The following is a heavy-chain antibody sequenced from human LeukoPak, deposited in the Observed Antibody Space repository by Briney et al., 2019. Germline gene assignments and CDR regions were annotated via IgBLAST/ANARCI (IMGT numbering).Heavy chain of an antibody. V-gene: IGHV4-59*01. CDR3: ARDNYGSGSLLLDNWFDP. D-gene: IGHD3-10*01. CDR1: GGSISSYY. CDR2: IYYSGST. J-gene: IGHJ5*02. Sequence: PSETLTLTCTVSGGSISSYYWSWIRQPPGKGPEWIGYIYYSGSTNYNPSLKSRVTISVDTSKNQFSLKLSSVTAADTAVYYCARDNYGSGSLLLDNWFDPWGQGTLVTVSS.